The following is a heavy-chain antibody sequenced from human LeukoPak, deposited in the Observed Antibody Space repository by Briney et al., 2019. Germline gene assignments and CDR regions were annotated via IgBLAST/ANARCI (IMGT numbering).Heavy chain of an antibody. CDR3: ARGSFFGVVPHLDY. CDR1: GGSFRGYY. J-gene: IGHJ4*02. CDR2: INHSGST. V-gene: IGHV4-34*01. Sequence: SETLSLTCAVYGGSFRGYYWSWIRPPPGKGLEWIGEINHSGSTNYNPSLKSRVTISVDTSKNQFSLKLSSVTAADTAVYYCARGSFFGVVPHLDYWGQGTLVTVSS. D-gene: IGHD3-3*02.